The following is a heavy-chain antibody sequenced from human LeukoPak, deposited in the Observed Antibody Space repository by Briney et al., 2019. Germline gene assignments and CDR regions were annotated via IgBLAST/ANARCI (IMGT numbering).Heavy chain of an antibody. D-gene: IGHD2-8*02. V-gene: IGHV3-7*01. CDR2: INKDGSEK. Sequence: GGSLRLSCAVSRFTFSDYWMRWVRQAPGKGLEWVAAINKDGSEKQYVGSVKGRFPISRDNAKNSVYLQMTSLGAEDTAVYYCATYTQYFGAPGGADYWGLGTLVTVSS. J-gene: IGHJ4*02. CDR3: ATYTQYFGAPGGADY. CDR1: RFTFSDYW.